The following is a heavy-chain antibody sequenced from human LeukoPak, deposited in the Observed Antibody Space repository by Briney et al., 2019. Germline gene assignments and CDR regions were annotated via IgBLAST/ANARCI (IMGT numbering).Heavy chain of an antibody. V-gene: IGHV4-34*01. J-gene: IGHJ4*02. CDR2: INHSGST. CDR1: GGSFSGYY. D-gene: IGHD2-2*02. Sequence: PSETLSLTCAVYGGSFSGYYWSWIRQPPGNGLEWIGEINHSGSTNYNPSLKSRVTISVDTSKNQFSLKLSSVTAADTAVYYCARGPPRRYCSSTSCYTSPLRGGSSYYYFDYWGQGTLVTVSS. CDR3: ARGPPRRYCSSTSCYTSPLRGGSSYYYFDY.